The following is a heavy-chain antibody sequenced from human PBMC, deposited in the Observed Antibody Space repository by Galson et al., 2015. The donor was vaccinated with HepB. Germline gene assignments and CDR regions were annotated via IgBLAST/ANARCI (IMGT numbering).Heavy chain of an antibody. D-gene: IGHD6-19*01. CDR3: ARTDHQWLVRGDY. Sequence: SVKVSCKASGYTFSKYDISWVRQAPGQGLEWMGWASSCSGDTNYAQKFQGRVTMTTDTSANTFYMELRSLTSDDTAVYYCARTDHQWLVRGDYWGQGTLVTVSS. V-gene: IGHV1-18*01. J-gene: IGHJ4*02. CDR2: ASSCSGDT. CDR1: GYTFSKYD.